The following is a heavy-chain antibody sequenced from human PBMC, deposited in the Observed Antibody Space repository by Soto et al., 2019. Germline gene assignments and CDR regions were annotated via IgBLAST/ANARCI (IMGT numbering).Heavy chain of an antibody. CDR3: ARDYCSSTSCYSRNWFDP. V-gene: IGHV1-46*01. CDR1: GYTFTSYY. J-gene: IGHJ5*02. Sequence: ASVKVSCKASGYTFTSYYMHWVRQAPGQGLEWMGIINPSGGSTSYAQKFQGRVTMTRDTSTSTAYMELSSLRSEDTAVYYCARDYCSSTSCYSRNWFDPWGQGTLVTVSS. CDR2: INPSGGST. D-gene: IGHD2-2*01.